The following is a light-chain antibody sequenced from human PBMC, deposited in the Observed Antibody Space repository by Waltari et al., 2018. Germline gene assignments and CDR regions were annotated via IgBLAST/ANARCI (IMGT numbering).Light chain of an antibody. CDR2: AAS. CDR3: HQTFSHPRPS. J-gene: IGKJ2*01. CDR1: QSISTS. Sequence: DIQMTQSPSSLSASLGDRVTITCRASQSISTSLNWFPHKPGQAPKLLFYAASSLQSGVPSRFRGSGSGTDFTLTITSLQPEDFATYYCHQTFSHPRPSFGQGTKVDI. V-gene: IGKV1-39*01.